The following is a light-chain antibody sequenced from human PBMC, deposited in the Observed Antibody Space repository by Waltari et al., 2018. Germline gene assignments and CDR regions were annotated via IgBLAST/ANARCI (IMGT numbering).Light chain of an antibody. CDR1: QSLLYSSNNKNY. Sequence: DIVMTQSPDSLAVSLGERATINCKSSQSLLYSSNNKNYLAWYQQKPGQPPKLLVYWASHRESGVPDRFSGSGSGTDFTLTISSLQAEDVAVYYCQQYYSSPPAWTFGQGTKVEIK. V-gene: IGKV4-1*01. CDR2: WAS. J-gene: IGKJ1*01. CDR3: QQYYSSPPAWT.